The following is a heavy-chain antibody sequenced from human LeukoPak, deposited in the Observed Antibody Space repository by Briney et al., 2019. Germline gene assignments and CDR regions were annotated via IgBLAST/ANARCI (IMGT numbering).Heavy chain of an antibody. CDR2: ISSTSTYI. Sequence: PGGSLRLSCAASGFTFRTYSMNWVRQAPGKGLEWVSSISSTSTYIYYADSMKGRFIISRDNARNSLYLEMNSLRAEDTAVYYCARIIGISGTYPTDYRGQGTLVTVSS. V-gene: IGHV3-21*06. CDR3: ARIIGISGTYPTDY. CDR1: GFTFRTYS. J-gene: IGHJ4*02. D-gene: IGHD1-26*01.